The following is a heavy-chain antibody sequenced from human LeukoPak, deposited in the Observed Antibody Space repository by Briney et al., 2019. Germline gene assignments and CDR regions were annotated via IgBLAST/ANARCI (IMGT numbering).Heavy chain of an antibody. J-gene: IGHJ4*02. D-gene: IGHD3-10*01. V-gene: IGHV1-2*02. CDR2: INPNSGGT. CDR3: ARDLGSYGSGSYYRDY. CDR1: GYTFTGYY. Sequence: ASVKVSCKSSGYTFTGYYMHWVRQAPGQGLVWMGWINPNSGGTNYSQKFQGRVTMTRDTAISTAYMEMSRLRSDGTAVYYCARDLGSYGSGSYYRDYWGQGTLVTVSS.